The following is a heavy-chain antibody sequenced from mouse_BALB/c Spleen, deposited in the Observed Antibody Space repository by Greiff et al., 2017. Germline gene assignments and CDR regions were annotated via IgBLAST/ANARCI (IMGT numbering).Heavy chain of an antibody. CDR1: GYTFTSYW. CDR2: INPSTGYT. Sequence: QVQLKQSGAELAKPGASVKMSCKASGYTFTSYWMHWVKQRPGQGLEWIGYINPSTGYTEYNQKFKDKATLTADKSSSTAYMQLSSLTSEDSAVYYCARKLGYWYFDVWGAGTTVTVSS. D-gene: IGHD4-1*01. CDR3: ARKLGYWYFDV. J-gene: IGHJ1*01. V-gene: IGHV1-7*01.